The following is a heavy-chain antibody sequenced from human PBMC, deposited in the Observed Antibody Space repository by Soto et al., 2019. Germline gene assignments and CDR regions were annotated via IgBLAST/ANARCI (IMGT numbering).Heavy chain of an antibody. D-gene: IGHD2-15*01. CDR3: ARRWGRSFDY. V-gene: IGHV4-59*08. CDR1: GCSISSYY. CDR2: IYYSGST. J-gene: IGHJ4*02. Sequence: SETLSLTCTVSGCSISSYYWSWIRQPPGKGLEWIGYIYYSGSTSYNPSLKSRVTISVDTSKNQFSLKLSSVTAADTAVYYCARRWGRSFDYWGQGTLVTVSS.